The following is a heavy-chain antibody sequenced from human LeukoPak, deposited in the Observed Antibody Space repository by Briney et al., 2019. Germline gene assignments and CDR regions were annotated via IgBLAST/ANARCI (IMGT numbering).Heavy chain of an antibody. CDR1: GYTFTSYG. CDR2: INPNSGGT. CDR3: AREDIVVVPAALDY. D-gene: IGHD2-2*01. J-gene: IGHJ4*02. V-gene: IGHV1-2*02. Sequence: ASVKVSCKASGYTFTSYGISWVRQAPGQGLEWMGWINPNSGGTNYAQKFQGRVTMTRDTSISTAYMELSRLRSDDTAVYYCAREDIVVVPAALDYWGQGTLVTVSS.